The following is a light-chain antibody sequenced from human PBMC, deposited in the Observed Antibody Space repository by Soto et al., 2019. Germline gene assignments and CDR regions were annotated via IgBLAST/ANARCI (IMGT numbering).Light chain of an antibody. CDR1: QSVSSSY. V-gene: IGKV3-20*01. J-gene: IGKJ1*01. Sequence: EIVLTQSPGTLSLSPGERATLSCRASQSVSSSYLAWYQQKPGQAPRLLIYGASSRATGIPDRFSGSGSGTDYTLTISRLEPEDFAVSYCQQYGSSPLGTFGQGSKVEVK. CDR3: QQYGSSPLGT. CDR2: GAS.